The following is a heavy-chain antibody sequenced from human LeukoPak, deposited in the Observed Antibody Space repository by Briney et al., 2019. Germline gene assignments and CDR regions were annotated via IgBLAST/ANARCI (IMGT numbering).Heavy chain of an antibody. CDR2: IYTSGST. Sequence: SETLSLTCTVSGGSISSGSYYWSWLRKPAGKGLEWIGRIYTSGSTNYNPSLKSRVTISVDTSKNQFSLKLSSVTAADTAVYYCARVLTGEGNWFDPWGQGTLVTVSS. CDR1: GGSISSGSYY. D-gene: IGHD3-16*01. CDR3: ARVLTGEGNWFDP. J-gene: IGHJ5*02. V-gene: IGHV4-61*02.